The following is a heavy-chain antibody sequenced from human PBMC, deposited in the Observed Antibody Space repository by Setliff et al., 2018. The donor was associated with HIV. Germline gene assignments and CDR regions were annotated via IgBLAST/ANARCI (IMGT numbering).Heavy chain of an antibody. Sequence: GASVKVSCKTSGYTFITYSMHWVRQAPGQGLEWVGIINPSGGSPSYAQSFQGRVTITRDTSASTAYMELSSLRSEDMAVYYCARAGRDGYNNQGYFDYWGQGTLVTVSS. CDR2: INPSGGSP. J-gene: IGHJ4*02. D-gene: IGHD5-12*01. CDR3: ARAGRDGYNNQGYFDY. V-gene: IGHV1-46*01. CDR1: GYTFITYS.